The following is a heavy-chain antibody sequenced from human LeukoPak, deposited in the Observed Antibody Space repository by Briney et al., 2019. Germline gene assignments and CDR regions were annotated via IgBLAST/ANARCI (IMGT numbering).Heavy chain of an antibody. V-gene: IGHV3-74*01. Sequence: GGSLRLSCAASGFTFSGFWMHWVRQAPGKGLVWVSCISFDGSDATYADSVKGRFTISRDNSKNTLYLQMNSLRAEDTAVYYCARGDYYDSSGYSAAEYFQHWGQGTLVTVSS. CDR2: ISFDGSDA. J-gene: IGHJ1*01. CDR1: GFTFSGFW. D-gene: IGHD3-22*01. CDR3: ARGDYYDSSGYSAAEYFQH.